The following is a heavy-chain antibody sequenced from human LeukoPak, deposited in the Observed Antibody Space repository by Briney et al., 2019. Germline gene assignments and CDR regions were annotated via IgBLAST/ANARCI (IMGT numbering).Heavy chain of an antibody. J-gene: IGHJ3*02. CDR1: GFTFSSYA. Sequence: GGSLRLSCAASGFTFSSYAMSWVRQAPGKGLEWVSAISGSGGSTYYADSVKGRFTISRDNSKNTLYLQMNSLRAEDTAVYYCAKALVPAAIGIDAFDIWGQGTMVTVSS. D-gene: IGHD2-2*01. CDR2: ISGSGGST. CDR3: AKALVPAAIGIDAFDI. V-gene: IGHV3-23*01.